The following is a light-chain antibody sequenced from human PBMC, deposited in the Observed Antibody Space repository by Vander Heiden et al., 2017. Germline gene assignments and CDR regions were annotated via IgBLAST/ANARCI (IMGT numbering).Light chain of an antibody. Sequence: QSALTQPASVSGSPGQSITLSCTGTSSDVGGYNYVSWYQQHPGKAPKLMIYDVSNRPSGVSNRFSGSKSGNTASMTISGLQAEDEADYYCSSYKSSSNSWVFGGGTKLTVL. V-gene: IGLV2-14*01. CDR3: SSYKSSSNSWV. J-gene: IGLJ3*02. CDR2: DVS. CDR1: SSDVGGYNY.